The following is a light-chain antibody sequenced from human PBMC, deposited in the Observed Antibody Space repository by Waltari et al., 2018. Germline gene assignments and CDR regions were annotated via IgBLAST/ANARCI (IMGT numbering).Light chain of an antibody. V-gene: IGLV1-44*01. J-gene: IGLJ3*02. CDR2: SDN. CDR3: AAWDDSLNAWV. Sequence: QSVLTQPPSASGTPGQTVTTPCSGSSSNIGTHPVTWYHQVPVTAPKLLIYSDNLRPSGVPDRFSGSRSGTSASLAISGLQSEDEAYYYCAAWDDSLNAWVFGGGTKLTVL. CDR1: SSNIGTHP.